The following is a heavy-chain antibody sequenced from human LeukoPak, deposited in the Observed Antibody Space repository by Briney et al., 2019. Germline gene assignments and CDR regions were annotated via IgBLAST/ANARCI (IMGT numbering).Heavy chain of an antibody. V-gene: IGHV4-59*02. J-gene: IGHJ5*02. CDR1: GGSVSSYY. CDR3: ARDNGGYNWFDP. CDR2: ISYSGST. Sequence: SETLSLTCTVSGGSVSSYYWTWMRQPPGKGLEWIGYISYSGSTNYNPSLRSRVTISVDTSKTQFSLKLSSVTAADTAVYYCARDNGGYNWFDPWGQGTLVTVSS. D-gene: IGHD2-8*01.